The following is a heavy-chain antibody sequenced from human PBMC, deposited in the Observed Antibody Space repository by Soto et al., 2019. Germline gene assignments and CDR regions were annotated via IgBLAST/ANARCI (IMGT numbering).Heavy chain of an antibody. V-gene: IGHV1-2*02. D-gene: IGHD6-19*01. Sequence: ASVKVSCKASGYTFTGYYMHWVRQAPGQGLEWMGWINPNSGGTNYAQKFQGRVTMTRDTSISTAYMELSRLRSDDTAVYYCARDFSSGRYHQGLQYWGEGTLGTLSP. CDR3: ARDFSSGRYHQGLQY. J-gene: IGHJ4*02. CDR2: INPNSGGT. CDR1: GYTFTGYY.